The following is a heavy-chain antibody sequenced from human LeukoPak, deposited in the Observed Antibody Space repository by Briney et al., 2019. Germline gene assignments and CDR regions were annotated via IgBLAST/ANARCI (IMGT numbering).Heavy chain of an antibody. J-gene: IGHJ4*02. V-gene: IGHV5-10-1*01. D-gene: IGHD3-22*01. CDR3: ARRLVGHYYDSR. Sequence: GASLLISCQCSGSSFTKYWITWVRQLPGKGLEWMGTIDPSDSYTNYSPSFQGHVTFSADTSISTSYLQWSSLPDSDTAMYYCARRLVGHYYDSRWGQGTLVTVSS. CDR1: GSSFTKYW. CDR2: IDPSDSYT.